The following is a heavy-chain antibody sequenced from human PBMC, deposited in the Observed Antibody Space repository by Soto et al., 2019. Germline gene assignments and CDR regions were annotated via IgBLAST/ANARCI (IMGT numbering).Heavy chain of an antibody. D-gene: IGHD3-9*01. J-gene: IGHJ3*02. CDR3: ARDADILTGSDAFDI. Sequence: QVQLVESGGGLVKPGGSLRLSCAASGFTFSDYYMSWIRQAPGKGLEWVSYISSSSSYTNYADSVKGQFTISRDNATNGLYLQMNSLRAEDTAVYYCARDADILTGSDAFDIWGQGTMVTVSS. V-gene: IGHV3-11*05. CDR2: ISSSSSYT. CDR1: GFTFSDYY.